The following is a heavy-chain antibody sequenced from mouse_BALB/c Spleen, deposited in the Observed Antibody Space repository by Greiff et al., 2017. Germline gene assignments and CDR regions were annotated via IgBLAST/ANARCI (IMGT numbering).Heavy chain of an antibody. V-gene: IGHV5-17*02. CDR3: ARSLHYFDY. CDR2: ISSGSSTI. Sequence: EVHLVESGGGLVQPGGSRKLSCAASGFTFSSFGMHWVRQAPEKGLEWVAYISSGSSTIYYADTVKGRFTISRDNPKNTLFLQMTSLRSEDTAMYYCARSLHYFDYWGQGTTLTVSS. CDR1: GFTFSSFG. J-gene: IGHJ2*01.